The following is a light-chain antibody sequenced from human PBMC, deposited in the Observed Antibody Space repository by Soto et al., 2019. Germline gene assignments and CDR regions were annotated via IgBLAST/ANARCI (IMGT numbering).Light chain of an antibody. CDR1: QSVNRN. Sequence: EIVMTQSPATLSVSPGERATLSCRASQSVNRNLAWYQQKPGQAPRLLIYGASTRATGIPARFSGSGSGTDFTLTISRLEPEDFAVYYCQQYGSSLWTFGQGTKVDIK. V-gene: IGKV3-15*01. J-gene: IGKJ1*01. CDR3: QQYGSSLWT. CDR2: GAS.